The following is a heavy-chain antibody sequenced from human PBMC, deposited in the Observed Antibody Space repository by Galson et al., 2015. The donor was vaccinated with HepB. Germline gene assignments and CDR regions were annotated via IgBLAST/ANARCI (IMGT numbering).Heavy chain of an antibody. CDR3: ARRNLMGALPPTDAFDI. CDR2: IKQDGSEG. Sequence: SMRLSCAGSGFTFSSYWMSWVRQAPGEGLEWGANIKQDGSEGYYVDSVKGRFTISRDNAKNSLYLQMNSLRAEDTAVYYCARRNLMGALPPTDAFDIWGQGTMVTVSS. CDR1: GFTFSSYW. V-gene: IGHV3-7*01. D-gene: IGHD1-14*01. J-gene: IGHJ3*02.